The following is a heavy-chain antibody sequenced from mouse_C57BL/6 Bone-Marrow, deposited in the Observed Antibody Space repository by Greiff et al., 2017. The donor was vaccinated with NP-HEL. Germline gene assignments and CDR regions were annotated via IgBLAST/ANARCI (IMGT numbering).Heavy chain of an antibody. J-gene: IGHJ1*03. CDR2: ISYDGSN. Sequence: VQLKESGPGLVKPSQSLSLTCSVTGYSITSGYYWNWIRQFPGNKLEWMGYISYDGSNNYNPSLKNRISITRDTSKNQFFLKLNSVTTEDTATYYCARDSLYWYFDVWGTGTTVTVSS. V-gene: IGHV3-6*01. CDR3: ARDSLYWYFDV. D-gene: IGHD6-1*01. CDR1: GYSITSGYY.